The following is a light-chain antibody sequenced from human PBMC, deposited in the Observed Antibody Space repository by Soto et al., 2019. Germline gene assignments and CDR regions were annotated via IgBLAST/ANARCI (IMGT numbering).Light chain of an antibody. CDR1: SSDVGAYHF. V-gene: IGLV2-14*01. J-gene: IGLJ1*01. CDR2: EVT. Sequence: QSALTQPASVSGSPGQSITISCTGSSSDVGAYHFVSWYQHHPGKAPKLILYEVTARPSGVSSRFSGSKSGNTASLTISGLQADDEANYYCRSYTRSNTPYVFGTGTKVTVL. CDR3: RSYTRSNTPYV.